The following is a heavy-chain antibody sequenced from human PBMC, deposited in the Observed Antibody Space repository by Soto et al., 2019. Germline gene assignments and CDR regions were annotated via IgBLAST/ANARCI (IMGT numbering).Heavy chain of an antibody. J-gene: IGHJ4*02. CDR3: ARPNECSGYYPLIY. D-gene: IGHD3-22*01. CDR1: GGSLSSYY. Sequence: PSETLSLTCTVSGGSLSSYYWSWIRQPPGKGLEWSGYIYYTGSTNYNPSLKSRVTISVDTSKKQFSLKLGSVTAADTAVYYCARPNECSGYYPLIYWGQGTPVTVS. V-gene: IGHV4-59*01. CDR2: IYYTGST.